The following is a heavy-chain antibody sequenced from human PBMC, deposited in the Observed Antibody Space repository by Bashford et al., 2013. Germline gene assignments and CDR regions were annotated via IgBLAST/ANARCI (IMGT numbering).Heavy chain of an antibody. CDR2: ISGTGTTI. Sequence: GSLRLSCVASGFTFSSYGMNWVRQAPGKGLEWLSYISGTGTTIYYADSVRGRLTVSRDNAKSSLYLEISSLRVEDTAFYYCARGMAAPQPWGQGTLVTVSS. V-gene: IGHV3-48*01. J-gene: IGHJ5*02. CDR3: ARGMAAPQP. D-gene: IGHD5-24*01. CDR1: GFTFSSYG.